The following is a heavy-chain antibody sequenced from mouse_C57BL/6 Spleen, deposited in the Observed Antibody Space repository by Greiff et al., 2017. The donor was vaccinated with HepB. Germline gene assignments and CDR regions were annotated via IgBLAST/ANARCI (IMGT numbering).Heavy chain of an antibody. J-gene: IGHJ4*01. D-gene: IGHD2-4*01. CDR1: GYAFSSYW. Sequence: QVQLQQSGAELVKPGASVKISCKASGYAFSSYWMNWVKQRPGKGLEWIGQIYPGDGDTNYNGKFKGKATLTADKSSSTAYMQLSSLTSEDSAVYFCARWGYDYYYAMDYWGQGTSVTVSS. V-gene: IGHV1-80*01. CDR2: IYPGDGDT. CDR3: ARWGYDYYYAMDY.